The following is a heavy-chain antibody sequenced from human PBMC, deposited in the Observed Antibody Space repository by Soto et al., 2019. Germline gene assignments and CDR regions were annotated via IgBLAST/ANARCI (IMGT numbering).Heavy chain of an antibody. CDR1: GFTFSSYG. CDR2: ISYDGSNK. D-gene: IGHD1-20*01. J-gene: IGHJ6*03. Sequence: GGSLRLSCAASGFTFSSYGMHWVRQAPGKGLEWVAVISYDGSNKYYADSVKGRFTISRDNSKNTLYLQMNSLRAEDTAVYYCAKGGEITYISYIYTVVWGEGTPVT. V-gene: IGHV3-30*18. CDR3: AKGGEITYISYIYTVV.